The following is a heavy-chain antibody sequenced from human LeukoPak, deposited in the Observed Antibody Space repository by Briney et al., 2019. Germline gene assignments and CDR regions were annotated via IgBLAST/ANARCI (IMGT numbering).Heavy chain of an antibody. J-gene: IGHJ4*02. CDR3: ARDLVVRGVFGGLDY. V-gene: IGHV4-39*07. CDR1: GGSISSSSYY. D-gene: IGHD3-10*01. CDR2: IYYSGST. Sequence: SETLSLTCTVSGGSISSSSYYWGWIRQPPGKGLEWIGWIYYSGSTYYNPALKSRVTISVDTSKNQFSLKLSSVTAADTAVYYCARDLVVRGVFGGLDYWGQGTLVTVSS.